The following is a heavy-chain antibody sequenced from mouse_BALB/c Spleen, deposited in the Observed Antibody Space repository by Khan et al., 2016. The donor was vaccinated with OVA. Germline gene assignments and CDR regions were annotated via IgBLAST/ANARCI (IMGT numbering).Heavy chain of an antibody. CDR3: AGKDYYDYCPFPY. CDR2: ISYSGNP. D-gene: IGHD2-4*01. V-gene: IGHV3-2*02. CDR1: GYSITSEYT. Sequence: EVQLQQSGPGLVKPSQSLSLTCTVTGYSITSEYTWNWIRQFPGNKLEWMGFISYSGNPRYNPSLQSRISITRDTSKNQLFLQLESVSSEDTATYYGAGKDYYDYCPFPYWGQGTLVTVSA. J-gene: IGHJ3*01.